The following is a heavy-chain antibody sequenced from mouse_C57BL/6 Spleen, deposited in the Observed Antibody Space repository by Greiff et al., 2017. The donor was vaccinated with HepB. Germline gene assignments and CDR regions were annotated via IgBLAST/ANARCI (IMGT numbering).Heavy chain of an antibody. Sequence: EVKLVESGGGLVKPGGSLKLSCAASGFTFRDYGMHWVRQAPETGLEWVAYISSGSSTIYYADTVKGRFTISRDNAKNTLFLQMTSLRSEDTAMYYCARDRDYDGGYWGQGTTLTVSS. CDR1: GFTFRDYG. J-gene: IGHJ2*01. V-gene: IGHV5-17*01. D-gene: IGHD2-4*01. CDR3: ARDRDYDGGY. CDR2: ISSGSSTI.